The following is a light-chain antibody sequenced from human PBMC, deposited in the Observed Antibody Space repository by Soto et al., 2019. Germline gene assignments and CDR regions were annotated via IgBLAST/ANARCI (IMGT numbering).Light chain of an antibody. CDR3: CSYAGSNTWM. CDR1: SSDVGSYNL. V-gene: IGLV2-23*01. Sequence: QSALTQPASVSGSPGQSITISCTGTSSDVGSYNLVSWYQLHPGKAPKLMIYEGSKRPSGVSNRFSGSKSGNTASLTISGLQAEDEADYYCCSYAGSNTWMFGGGTKLTLL. CDR2: EGS. J-gene: IGLJ3*02.